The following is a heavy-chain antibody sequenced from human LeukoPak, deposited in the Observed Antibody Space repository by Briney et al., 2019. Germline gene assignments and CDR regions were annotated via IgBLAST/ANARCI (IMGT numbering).Heavy chain of an antibody. V-gene: IGHV1-46*02. CDR2: INPSGGRA. CDR3: ARGVDYYDSSGLRFDP. Sequence: ASVKVSCKASGGTFNSYAISWVRQAPGQGLEWMGIINPSGGRATYAQKFQGRVTMTRDMSTSTVYMELSSLRSEDTAVYYCARGVDYYDSSGLRFDPWGQGTLVTVSS. CDR1: GGTFNSYA. J-gene: IGHJ5*02. D-gene: IGHD3-22*01.